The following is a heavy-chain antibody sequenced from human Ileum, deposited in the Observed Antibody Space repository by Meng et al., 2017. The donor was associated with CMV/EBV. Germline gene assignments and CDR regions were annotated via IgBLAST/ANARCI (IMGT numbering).Heavy chain of an antibody. Sequence: ASVKVSCKASGYTFAASYMHWVRQAPGQGREWMGWINPSGGGTKYAQKFQSRVTMTSDASINTAYMELSNLRSDDTAVYFCATLCPCTDCNGAECGGWGQGALVTVSS. D-gene: IGHD2-15*01. CDR1: GYTFAASY. V-gene: IGHV1-2*02. CDR3: ATLCPCTDCNGAECGG. CDR2: INPSGGGT. J-gene: IGHJ4*02.